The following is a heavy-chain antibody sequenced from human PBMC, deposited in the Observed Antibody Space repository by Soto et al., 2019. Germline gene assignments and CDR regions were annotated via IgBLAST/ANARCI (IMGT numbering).Heavy chain of an antibody. CDR1: GFTFSSYG. V-gene: IGHV3-30*18. CDR3: AKDPTTDLGYCSGGSCYPQITFFDY. Sequence: QVQLVESGGGVVQPGRSLRLSCAASGFTFSSYGMHWVRQAPGKGLEWVAVISYDGSNKYYADSVKGRFTISRDNSKNPLYLQMNSLRAEDTAVYYCAKDPTTDLGYCSGGSCYPQITFFDYWGQGTLVTVSS. D-gene: IGHD2-15*01. CDR2: ISYDGSNK. J-gene: IGHJ4*02.